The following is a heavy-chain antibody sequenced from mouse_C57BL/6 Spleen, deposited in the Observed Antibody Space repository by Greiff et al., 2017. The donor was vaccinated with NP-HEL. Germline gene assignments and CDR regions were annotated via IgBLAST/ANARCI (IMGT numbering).Heavy chain of an antibody. CDR2: ISDGGSYT. Sequence: EVKLMESGGGLVKPGGSLKLSCAASGFTFSSYAMSWVRQTPEKRLEWVATISDGGSYTYYPDNVKGPLTISRDCAKSNQYLQVGHLESECTAMYYCARLWYFDVWGTGTTVTVSS. CDR3: ARLWYFDV. J-gene: IGHJ1*03. CDR1: GFTFSSYA. V-gene: IGHV5-4*03.